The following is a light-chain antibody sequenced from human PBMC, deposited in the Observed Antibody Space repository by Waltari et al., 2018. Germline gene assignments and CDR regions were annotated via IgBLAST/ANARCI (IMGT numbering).Light chain of an antibody. J-gene: IGLJ2*01. CDR3: YSATDNRLL. CDR1: VPGKGF. V-gene: IGLV3-27*01. CDR2: KDS. Sequence: SYELTQPSSESVSQGQTAEITCPGTVPGKGFVRWFVPRPGQAPVLIIYKDSERPSGVPERFSGSRSGTTVTLTISGAQVEDEADYYCYSATDNRLLFGGGTKLTVL.